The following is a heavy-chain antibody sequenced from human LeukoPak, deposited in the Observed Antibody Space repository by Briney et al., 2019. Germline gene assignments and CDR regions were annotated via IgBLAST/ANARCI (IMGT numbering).Heavy chain of an antibody. J-gene: IGHJ4*02. V-gene: IGHV4-59*08. CDR1: GGSISGSY. Sequence: SETLSLTCTVSGGSISGSYWSWIRQPPGKGLEWIAYMYNSGSTNYNPSLKSRVTISVDTSKNQFSLKLSSVTAADTAVHYCASQYYYDSSGYYFWGQGTLVTVSS. CDR2: MYNSGST. D-gene: IGHD3-22*01. CDR3: ASQYYYDSSGYYF.